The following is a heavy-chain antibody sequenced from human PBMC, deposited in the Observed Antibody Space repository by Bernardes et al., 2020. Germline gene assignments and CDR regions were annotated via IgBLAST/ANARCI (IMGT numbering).Heavy chain of an antibody. CDR3: ARDQGYYESSGFDY. CDR1: GYTFTNYV. Sequence: ASVKVSCKASGYTFTNYVISWVRQAPGQGLEWMGWISAYNGNTNYAQKLQGRVTMTTDTSTSTAYMELRSLRSDDTAVYYCARDQGYYESSGFDYWGQGTLVTVSS. D-gene: IGHD3-22*01. V-gene: IGHV1-18*01. J-gene: IGHJ4*02. CDR2: ISAYNGNT.